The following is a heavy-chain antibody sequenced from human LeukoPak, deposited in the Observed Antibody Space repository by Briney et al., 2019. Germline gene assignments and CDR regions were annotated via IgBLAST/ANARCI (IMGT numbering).Heavy chain of an antibody. J-gene: IGHJ4*02. Sequence: GGSLRLSCAASGRAASGLTFSDYAMTWVRQAPGKGLEWVSSIRAGGTPTVYADSVKGRFTTSRDNTKNTLYLQMNSLRAEDTAVYYCARDSRRGSGYYYPSFDYWGQGTLVTVSS. CDR1: GLTFSDYA. CDR3: ARDSRRGSGYYYPSFDY. CDR2: IRAGGTPT. V-gene: IGHV3-23*01. D-gene: IGHD3-22*01.